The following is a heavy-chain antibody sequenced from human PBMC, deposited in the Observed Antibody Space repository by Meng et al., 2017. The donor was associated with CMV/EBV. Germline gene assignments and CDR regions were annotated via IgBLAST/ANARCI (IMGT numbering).Heavy chain of an antibody. CDR2: IYWDDDK. D-gene: IGHD3-22*01. CDR1: GFSLSTSGVG. Sequence: QLTLKESVPTLVKPTRTLTLTCTFSGFSLSTSGVGGGWIRQPPGKALEWLALIYWDDDKRYSPSLKSRLTITKDTSKNQVVLTMTNMDPVDTATYYCARLYDSSGYYLGYFDYWGQGTLVTVSS. V-gene: IGHV2-5*02. CDR3: ARLYDSSGYYLGYFDY. J-gene: IGHJ4*02.